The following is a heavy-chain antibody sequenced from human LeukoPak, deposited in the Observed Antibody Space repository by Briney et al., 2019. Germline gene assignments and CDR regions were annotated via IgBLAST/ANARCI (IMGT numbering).Heavy chain of an antibody. D-gene: IGHD3-9*01. V-gene: IGHV4-34*01. CDR2: INHSGST. CDR3: ARGLYDILSGYSPAFDY. J-gene: IGHJ4*02. CDR1: GXSFSGYY. Sequence: SETLSLTCAVYGXSFSGYYGSWIRQPPGKGLEWIGEINHSGSTNYNPSLKSRVTISVDTSKNQFSLKLSSVTAADTAVYYCARGLYDILSGYSPAFDYWGQGTLVTVSS.